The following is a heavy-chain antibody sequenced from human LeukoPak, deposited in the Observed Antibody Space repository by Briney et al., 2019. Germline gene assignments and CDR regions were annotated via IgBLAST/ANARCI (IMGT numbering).Heavy chain of an antibody. J-gene: IGHJ4*02. CDR2: ISSSGSTI. Sequence: GVSLRLLCAVSGFTFSDCYMSWVRQAPGKGLEWVSYISSSGSTIYYADSVEGRFNISRDNAKNSLYLQLTSLRTGDAAVVSCAREGHPPVVDYGGQGTLVTVSS. V-gene: IGHV3-11*04. CDR1: GFTFSDCY. CDR3: AREGHPPVVDY.